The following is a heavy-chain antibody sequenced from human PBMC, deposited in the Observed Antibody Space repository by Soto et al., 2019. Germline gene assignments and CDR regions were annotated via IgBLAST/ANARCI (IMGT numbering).Heavy chain of an antibody. CDR3: ARGGGWSVYLTTCYMDV. CDR1: GFAFSSYG. D-gene: IGHD3-3*01. V-gene: IGHV3-33*01. Sequence: ESGGGVVQPGRSLRLSCAASGFAFSSYGMYWVRQAPGKGLEWVAIVWSDGGKTYYGGAVKGRFTISRDNSNNMLYLQMSRLSAEDTAVYYCARGGGWSVYLTTCYMDVWGKGTTVTVSS. CDR2: VWSDGGKT. J-gene: IGHJ6*03.